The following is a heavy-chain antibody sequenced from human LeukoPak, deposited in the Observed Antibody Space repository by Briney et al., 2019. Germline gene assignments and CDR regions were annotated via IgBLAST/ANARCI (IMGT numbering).Heavy chain of an antibody. CDR3: AREKGIAAAGTNWFDP. Sequence: SETLSLTCTVSGGSISSSSYYWGWIRQPPGKGLEWIGSIYYSGSTYYNPSLKSRVTISVDTSKNQFSLKLSSVTAADTAVYYCAREKGIAAAGTNWFDPWGQGTLVTVSS. CDR1: GGSISSSSYY. D-gene: IGHD6-13*01. J-gene: IGHJ5*02. V-gene: IGHV4-39*07. CDR2: IYYSGST.